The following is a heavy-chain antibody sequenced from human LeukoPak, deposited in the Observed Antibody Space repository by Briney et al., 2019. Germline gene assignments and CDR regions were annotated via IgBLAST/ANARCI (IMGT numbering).Heavy chain of an antibody. V-gene: IGHV3-9*01. CDR3: AKAIAVAGIFDY. Sequence: PGGSLRLSCAASAFTLSGYAMHWVRQAPGKGLEWVSGISWNSGSIGYADSVKGRFTISRDNAKNSLYLQMNSLRAEDTALYYCAKAIAVAGIFDYWGQGTLVTVSS. J-gene: IGHJ4*02. CDR2: ISWNSGSI. D-gene: IGHD6-19*01. CDR1: AFTLSGYA.